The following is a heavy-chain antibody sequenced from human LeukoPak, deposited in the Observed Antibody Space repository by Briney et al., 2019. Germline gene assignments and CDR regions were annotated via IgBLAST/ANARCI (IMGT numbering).Heavy chain of an antibody. D-gene: IGHD2-15*01. Sequence: GGSLRLSCAASGFTFSSYSMNWVRQAPGKGLEWVSSISSSSYIYYADSVKGRFTISRDDAKNSLYLKMNSLRAEDTAVYYCAREDWPPSCSGGSCYSRYFDLWGRGTLVTVSS. CDR3: AREDWPPSCSGGSCYSRYFDL. CDR1: GFTFSSYS. CDR2: ISSSSYI. J-gene: IGHJ2*01. V-gene: IGHV3-21*01.